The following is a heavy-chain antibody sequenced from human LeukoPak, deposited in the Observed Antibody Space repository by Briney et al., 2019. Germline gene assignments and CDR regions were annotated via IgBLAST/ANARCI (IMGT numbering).Heavy chain of an antibody. D-gene: IGHD3-16*02. J-gene: IGHJ5*02. CDR1: GYTFTSYA. CDR3: ARELRSRLGELSLRP. V-gene: IGHV1-2*04. Sequence: ASVKVSCKASGYTFTSYAMHWVRQAPGQRLEWMGWINPNSGGTNYAQKFQGWVTMTRDTSISTAYMELSRLRSDDTAVYYCARELRSRLGELSLRPWGQGTLVTVSS. CDR2: INPNSGGT.